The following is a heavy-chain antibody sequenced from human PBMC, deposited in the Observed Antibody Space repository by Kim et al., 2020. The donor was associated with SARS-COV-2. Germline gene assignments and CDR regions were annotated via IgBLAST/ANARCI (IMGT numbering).Heavy chain of an antibody. CDR3: ARRTFSGYALDH. CDR2: IYPGDSDT. D-gene: IGHD5-12*01. J-gene: IGHJ4*02. Sequence: GESLKISCKASGYSVTSYWIGWVRQMPGKGLEWMGFIYPGDSDTRYSPSFQGQVTVSADKSISTAYLHWSSLKASDTAIYYCARRTFSGYALDHWGQGTLVTVSS. V-gene: IGHV5-51*01. CDR1: GYSVTSYW.